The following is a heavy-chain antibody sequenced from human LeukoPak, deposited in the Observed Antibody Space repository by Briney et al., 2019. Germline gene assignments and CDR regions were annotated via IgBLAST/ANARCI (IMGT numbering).Heavy chain of an antibody. J-gene: IGHJ4*02. CDR3: ARRSDYGDYGYYFDY. Sequence: GGSLRLSCAASGFTVSSNYMSWVRQAPGKGLEWVSVIYSGGSTYYADSVKGRFTISRDSSKNTLYLQMNSLRAEDTAVYYCARRSDYGDYGYYFDYWGQGTLVTVSS. CDR1: GFTVSSNY. CDR2: IYSGGST. V-gene: IGHV3-53*01. D-gene: IGHD4-17*01.